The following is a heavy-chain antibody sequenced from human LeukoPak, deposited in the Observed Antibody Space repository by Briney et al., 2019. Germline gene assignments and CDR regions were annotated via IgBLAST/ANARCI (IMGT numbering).Heavy chain of an antibody. V-gene: IGHV3-7*03. J-gene: IGHJ4*02. CDR2: IRGDGNEK. CDR1: GFSFSSHW. CDR3: MTELLGY. Sequence: GSLRLSCAASGFSFSSHWMTWVRQAPGRGLEFVANIRGDGNEKYYMDSMKGRLTISRDNAKNSLFLQMSGLRAEDTAVYYCMTELLGYRGQGTLVTVSS. D-gene: IGHD1-14*01.